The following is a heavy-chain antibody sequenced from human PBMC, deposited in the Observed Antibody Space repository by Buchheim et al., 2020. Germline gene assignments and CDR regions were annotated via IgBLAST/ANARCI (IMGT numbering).Heavy chain of an antibody. CDR3: ARGDILTGYPTPIDY. CDR2: IYYSGST. J-gene: IGHJ4*02. Sequence: QVQLQESGPGLVKPSETLSLTCTVSGGSISSYYWSWIRQPPGKGLEWIGYIYYSGSTNYNPSLKSRVTTSVDTSKNQFSLKLSSVTAADTAVYYCARGDILTGYPTPIDYWGQGTL. D-gene: IGHD3-9*01. CDR1: GGSISSYY. V-gene: IGHV4-59*08.